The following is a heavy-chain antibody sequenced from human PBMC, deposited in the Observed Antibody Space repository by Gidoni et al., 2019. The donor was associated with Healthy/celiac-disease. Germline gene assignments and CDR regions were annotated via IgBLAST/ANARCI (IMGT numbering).Heavy chain of an antibody. D-gene: IGHD3-22*01. CDR1: GFTFSSYE. Sequence: EVQLVESGGGLVQPGGSLRLSCAASGFTFSSYEMNWVRQAPGKGLEWVSYISSSGSTIYYADSVKGRFTISRDNAKNSLYLQMNSLRAEDTAVYYCARVDGGITMIGEHYFDYWGQGTLVTVSS. CDR2: ISSSGSTI. V-gene: IGHV3-48*03. J-gene: IGHJ4*02. CDR3: ARVDGGITMIGEHYFDY.